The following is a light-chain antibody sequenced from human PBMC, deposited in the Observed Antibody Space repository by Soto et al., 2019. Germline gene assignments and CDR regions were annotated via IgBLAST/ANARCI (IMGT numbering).Light chain of an antibody. CDR1: QAVGSN. J-gene: IGKJ5*01. V-gene: IGKV3-15*01. Sequence: IVLTQSPATLSVSPGERATLSCRASQAVGSNLAWYQQRPGQAPRLLIYDASTRATGIPHRFSGGGSGTDFTLTISSLQSDDFAVYYCQQRNTWPPITFGQGTRLEIK. CDR3: QQRNTWPPIT. CDR2: DAS.